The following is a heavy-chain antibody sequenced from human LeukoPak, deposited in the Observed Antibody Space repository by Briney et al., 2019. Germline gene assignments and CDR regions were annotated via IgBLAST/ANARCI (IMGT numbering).Heavy chain of an antibody. CDR2: MNPNSGNT. CDR3: ARGPGRYFGWLFSAEPRGFDY. V-gene: IGHV1-8*01. CDR1: GYTFTSYD. Sequence: ASVKVSCKASGYTFTSYDINWVRQATGQGLEWMGWMNPNSGNTGYAQKFQGRVTMTRNTSISTAYMELSSLRSEDTAVYYCARGPGRYFGWLFSAEPRGFDYWGQGTLVTVSS. D-gene: IGHD3-9*01. J-gene: IGHJ4*02.